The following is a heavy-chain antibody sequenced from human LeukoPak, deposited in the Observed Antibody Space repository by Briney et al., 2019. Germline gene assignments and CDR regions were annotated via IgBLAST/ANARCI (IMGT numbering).Heavy chain of an antibody. CDR3: TTGVTYYDILAYFDY. Sequence: GGSLRLSCAASGFTVSSNYMSWVRQALGKGLEWVGRIKSKTDGGTTDYAAPVKGRFTISRDDSKNTLYLQMNSLKTEDTAVYYCTTGVTYYDILAYFDYWGQGTLVTVSS. CDR2: IKSKTDGGTT. CDR1: GFTVSSNY. D-gene: IGHD3-9*01. J-gene: IGHJ4*02. V-gene: IGHV3-15*01.